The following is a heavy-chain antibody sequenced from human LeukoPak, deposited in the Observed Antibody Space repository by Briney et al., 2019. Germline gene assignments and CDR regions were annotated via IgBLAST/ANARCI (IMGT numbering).Heavy chain of an antibody. CDR2: IYYSGST. V-gene: IGHV4-31*03. CDR3: ARHPLITMIAKGRFDP. CDR1: GGSISSGGYY. J-gene: IGHJ5*02. Sequence: SETLSLTCTVSGGSISSGGYYWSWIRQHPGKGLEWIGYIYYSGSTYYNPSLKSRVTISVDTSKNQFSLKLSSVTAADTAVYYCARHPLITMIAKGRFDPWGQGTLVTVSS. D-gene: IGHD3-22*01.